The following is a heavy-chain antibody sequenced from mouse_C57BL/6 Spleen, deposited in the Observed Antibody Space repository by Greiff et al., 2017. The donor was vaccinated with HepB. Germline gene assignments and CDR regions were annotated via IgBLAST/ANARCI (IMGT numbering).Heavy chain of an antibody. CDR1: GYTFTDYY. D-gene: IGHD2-1*01. J-gene: IGHJ1*03. V-gene: IGHV1-26*01. Sequence: EVQLQQSGPELVKPGASVKISCKASGYTFTDYYMNWVKQSHGKSLEWIGDINPNNGGTSYHQKFKGKATLTVDKSSSTAYMELRSLTSEDSAVYYCARFGNPWYFDVWGTGTTVTVSS. CDR2: INPNNGGT. CDR3: ARFGNPWYFDV.